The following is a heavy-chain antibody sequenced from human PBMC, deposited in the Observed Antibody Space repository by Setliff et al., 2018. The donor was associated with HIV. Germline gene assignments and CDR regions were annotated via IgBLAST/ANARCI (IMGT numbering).Heavy chain of an antibody. CDR3: GRDYRSWIRAIGY. CDR1: GFNFTNYY. J-gene: IGHJ4*02. CDR2: INASGDKT. D-gene: IGHD5-12*01. Sequence: ASVKVSCKASGFNFTNYYIHWVRQAPGEGLEWVGVINASGDKTNYAQKFQGRLIITKETSTSTVYMELSSLRSDDTAVYYCGRDYRSWIRAIGYWGQGTLVTVSS. V-gene: IGHV1-46*03.